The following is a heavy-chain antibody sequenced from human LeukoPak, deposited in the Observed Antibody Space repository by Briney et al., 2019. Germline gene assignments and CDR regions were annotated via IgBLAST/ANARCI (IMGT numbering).Heavy chain of an antibody. D-gene: IGHD6-13*01. CDR2: MNPNSGNT. V-gene: IGHV1-8*01. CDR1: GYTFTSYD. CDR3: ARALGIAAAAIINY. J-gene: IGHJ4*02. Sequence: ASVTVSFKASGYTFTSYDINWVRQAPGQGLEWMGWMNPNSGNTGYAQRFQGRVTITRNTAISTAYMELSRLRYEDTAVYYCARALGIAAAAIINYWGQGPLVTVSS.